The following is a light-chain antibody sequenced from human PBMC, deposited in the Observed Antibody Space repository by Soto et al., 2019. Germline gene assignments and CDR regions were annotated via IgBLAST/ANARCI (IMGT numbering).Light chain of an antibody. Sequence: EIVLTQSPGTLSLSPGERATLSCRASQSVSSSFLAWYQQKPGQAHRLLIYGASSRATGIPDRFSGSGSGTDFTLTISRLETEDFAVYYCQQYGSSPRTFGPGTTVDI. V-gene: IGKV3-20*01. CDR1: QSVSSSF. CDR3: QQYGSSPRT. J-gene: IGKJ3*01. CDR2: GAS.